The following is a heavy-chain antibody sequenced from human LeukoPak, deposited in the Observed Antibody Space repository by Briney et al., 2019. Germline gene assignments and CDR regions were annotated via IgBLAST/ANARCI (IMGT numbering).Heavy chain of an antibody. J-gene: IGHJ4*02. CDR3: ARHSSLYGSGSYYKN. Sequence: GESLKISCKGSGYSFTSYWIGWVRQMPGKGLEWMGIIYPGDSDTRCSPSFQGQVTISADKSISTAYLQWSSLKASDTAMYYCARHSSLYGSGSYYKNWGQGTLVTVSS. D-gene: IGHD3-10*01. V-gene: IGHV5-51*01. CDR2: IYPGDSDT. CDR1: GYSFTSYW.